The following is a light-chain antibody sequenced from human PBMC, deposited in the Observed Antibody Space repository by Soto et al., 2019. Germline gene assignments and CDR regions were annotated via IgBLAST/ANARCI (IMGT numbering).Light chain of an antibody. CDR2: EVS. V-gene: IGLV2-14*01. CDR1: SSDVGGYDY. Sequence: ALTQPASVSGSPGQSITISCTGTSSDVGGYDYVSWYQLHPGKAPKLMVFEVSNRPSGVSYRFSGSKSGNTASLTISGLQAEDEADYFCSSYSISTADLFGTGTKGTVL. J-gene: IGLJ1*01. CDR3: SSYSISTADL.